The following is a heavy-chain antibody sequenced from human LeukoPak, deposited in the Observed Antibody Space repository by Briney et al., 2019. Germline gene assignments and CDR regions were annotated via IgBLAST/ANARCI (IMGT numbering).Heavy chain of an antibody. CDR2: ISWDSGDI. D-gene: IGHD5-18*01. V-gene: IGHV3-9*01. Sequence: GRSLRLSCAVSGFTFDDYGMHWVRQVPGKGLEWVAGISWDSGDIGYADSVKGRFTISRDNAKNSLFLQMNSLRAEDTAVYYCARVGRYSYAHNSWGQGTLVTVSS. CDR3: ARVGRYSYAHNS. J-gene: IGHJ4*02. CDR1: GFTFDDYG.